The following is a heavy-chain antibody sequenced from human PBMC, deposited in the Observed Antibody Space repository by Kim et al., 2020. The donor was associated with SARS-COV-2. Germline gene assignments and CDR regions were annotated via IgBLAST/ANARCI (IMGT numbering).Heavy chain of an antibody. J-gene: IGHJ6*02. CDR3: AKDNLPSLHYYGSGSPPTNYFYYYGMDV. V-gene: IGHV3-30*18. CDR2: ISYDGSNK. D-gene: IGHD3-10*01. CDR1: GFTFSSYG. Sequence: GGSLRLSCAASGFTFSSYGMHWVRQAPGKGLEWVAVISYDGSNKYYADSVKGRFTISRDNSKNTLYLQMNSLRAEDTAVYYCAKDNLPSLHYYGSGSPPTNYFYYYGMDVWGQGTTVTVSS.